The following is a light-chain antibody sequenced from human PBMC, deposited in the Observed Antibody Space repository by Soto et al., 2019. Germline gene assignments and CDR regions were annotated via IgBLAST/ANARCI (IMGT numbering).Light chain of an antibody. CDR2: DNN. CDR1: SSNIGNNF. V-gene: IGLV1-51*01. Sequence: QSVLTQPPSVSAAPGQKVTISCSGSSSNIGNNFVTWYQQLPGTAPKLLIYDNNKRPSGIPDRFAGSQSGTSATLGITGLQTGDGAVYYCGSWDSSLTYVFGTGTKLTVL. J-gene: IGLJ1*01. CDR3: GSWDSSLTYV.